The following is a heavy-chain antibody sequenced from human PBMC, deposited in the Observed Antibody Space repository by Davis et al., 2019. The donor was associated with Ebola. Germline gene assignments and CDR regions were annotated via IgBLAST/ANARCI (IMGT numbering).Heavy chain of an antibody. CDR2: INPSGGST. Sequence: ASVKVSCKASGGTFSSYAISWVRQAPGQGLEWMGIINPSGGSTSYAQKFQGRVTMTRDTSTSTVYMELSSLRSEDTAVYYCAREVSSSWYDYWGQGTLVTVSS. J-gene: IGHJ4*02. CDR1: GGTFSSYA. D-gene: IGHD6-13*01. V-gene: IGHV1-46*01. CDR3: AREVSSSWYDY.